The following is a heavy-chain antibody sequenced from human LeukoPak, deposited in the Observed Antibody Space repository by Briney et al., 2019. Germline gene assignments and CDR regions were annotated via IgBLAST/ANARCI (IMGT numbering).Heavy chain of an antibody. Sequence: GGSLRLSCAASGFTVSSNYMSWVRQAPGKGLEWVSLIYSGGSTYYADSVKGRFTISRENSKNTLYLQMNSLRAEDTAVYYCASYSSLDYWGQGTLVTVSS. CDR1: GFTVSSNY. CDR2: IYSGGST. J-gene: IGHJ4*02. D-gene: IGHD6-13*01. CDR3: ASYSSLDY. V-gene: IGHV3-53*01.